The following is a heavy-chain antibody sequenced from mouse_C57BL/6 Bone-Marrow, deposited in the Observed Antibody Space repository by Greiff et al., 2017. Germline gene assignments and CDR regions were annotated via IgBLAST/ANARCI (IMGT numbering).Heavy chain of an antibody. J-gene: IGHJ1*03. CDR1: GYTFTSYW. CDR2: IDPSDSYT. Sequence: QVQLQQPGAELVRPGTSVKLSCKASGYTFTSYWMHWVKQRPGQGLEWIGVIDPSDSYTNYNQKFKGKATLTVDTSSSTAYMQLSSLTSEVSAVYSCARGGSTTVVAPDWYFDVWGTGTTVTVSS. CDR3: ARGGSTTVVAPDWYFDV. D-gene: IGHD1-1*01. V-gene: IGHV1-59*01.